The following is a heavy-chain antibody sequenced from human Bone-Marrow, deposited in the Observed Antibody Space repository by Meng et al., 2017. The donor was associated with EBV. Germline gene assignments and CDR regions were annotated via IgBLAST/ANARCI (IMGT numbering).Heavy chain of an antibody. CDR1: GYTFIGSF. CDR2: INPKTGDS. J-gene: IGHJ4*02. CDR3: ATPLETTMAPDH. D-gene: IGHD5-18*01. Sequence: QVQLVQSGGERQQSGASVRVSCKASGYTFIGSFMHWGRGAPGQGLEWVGRINPKTGDSDLSPKFRGRVSLTRDTSTGTAYMDFSSLQSADTAVYFCATPLETTMAPDHWGQGTLVTVSS. V-gene: IGHV1-2*06.